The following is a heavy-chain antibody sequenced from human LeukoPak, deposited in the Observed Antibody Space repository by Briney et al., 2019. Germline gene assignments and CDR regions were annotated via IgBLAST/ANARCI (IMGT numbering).Heavy chain of an antibody. V-gene: IGHV3-30*04. J-gene: IGHJ4*02. D-gene: IGHD3-22*01. CDR1: GFTFSNYA. CDR2: ISYDGRDK. CDR3: ASLDYDSSGSHDY. Sequence: GRSLRLSCAASGFTFSNYAMHWVRQAPDKGLEWVAVISYDGRDKYYADSVKGRFTISRDNPKNTLYLQMNSLRVEDTALYYCASLDYDSSGSHDYWGQGALVTVSS.